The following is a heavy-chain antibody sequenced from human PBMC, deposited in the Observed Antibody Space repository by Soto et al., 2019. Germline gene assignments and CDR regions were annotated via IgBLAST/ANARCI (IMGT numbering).Heavy chain of an antibody. CDR2: IIPVFGKA. D-gene: IGHD3-22*01. J-gene: IGHJ4*02. CDR3: ARDGTLYDSSAYYYVY. CDR1: GGTFSRYS. Sequence: SVKVSCKASGGTFSRYSINWVRQAPGQGLEWMGGIIPVFGKANYAQKFQGRVTITADESTSTGYMELRSLTSEDTAVYYCARDGTLYDSSAYYYVYWGQGTLVTVSS. V-gene: IGHV1-69*13.